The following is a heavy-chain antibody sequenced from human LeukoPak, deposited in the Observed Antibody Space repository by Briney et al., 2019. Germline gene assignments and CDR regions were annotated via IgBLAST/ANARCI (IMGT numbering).Heavy chain of an antibody. Sequence: SETLSLTCAVYGGSFSGYYWSWIRQPPGKGLEWIGEINHSGSTNYNPSLKSRVTISVDTSKNQFSLKLSSVTAADTAVYYCATERYSSSWAWFDPWGQGTLVTVSS. CDR1: GGSFSGYY. CDR3: ATERYSSSWAWFDP. D-gene: IGHD6-13*01. V-gene: IGHV4-34*01. CDR2: INHSGST. J-gene: IGHJ5*02.